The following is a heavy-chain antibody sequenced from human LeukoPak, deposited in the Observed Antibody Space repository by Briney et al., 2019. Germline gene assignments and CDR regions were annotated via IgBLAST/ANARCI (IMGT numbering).Heavy chain of an antibody. V-gene: IGHV3-23*01. D-gene: IGHD1-26*01. Sequence: PGGSLRLSCAASGFTFRNYAMHWVRQAPGKGLEWVSTIDGPTFRTHYADSVMGRFTISRDNSKNTLYLQMNSLRAEDAAVYFCTTWVGAHFDFWGQGTLVTVSS. CDR3: TTWVGAHFDF. CDR1: GFTFRNYA. CDR2: IDGPTFRT. J-gene: IGHJ4*02.